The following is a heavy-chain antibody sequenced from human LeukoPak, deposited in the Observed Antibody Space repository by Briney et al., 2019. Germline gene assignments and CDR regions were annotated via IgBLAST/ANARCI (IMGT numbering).Heavy chain of an antibody. CDR1: GGSISSYY. CDR2: IYYSGST. CDR3: ARQLWFGESIDAFDI. J-gene: IGHJ3*02. D-gene: IGHD3-10*01. Sequence: SETLSLTCTVSGGSISSYYWSWIRQPPGKGLEWIGYIYYSGSTNYNPSLKGRVTISVDTSKNQFSMKLSSVTAADTGVYYCARQLWFGESIDAFDIWGQGTMVTVPS. V-gene: IGHV4-59*08.